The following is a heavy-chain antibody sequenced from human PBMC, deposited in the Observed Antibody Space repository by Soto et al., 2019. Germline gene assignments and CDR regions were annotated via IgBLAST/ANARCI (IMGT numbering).Heavy chain of an antibody. CDR3: ARGTAAAGMENYWYFDL. J-gene: IGHJ2*01. D-gene: IGHD6-13*01. CDR1: GYTFTSYG. Sequence: QVKLVQSGAEVKKPGASVKVSCKASGYTFTSYGISWVRQAPGQGREWMGWISAYNGNTNYAQKLQGRVTMTTDTSTSTAYMELRSLRSDDTAVYYCARGTAAAGMENYWYFDLWGRGTLVTVSS. V-gene: IGHV1-18*01. CDR2: ISAYNGNT.